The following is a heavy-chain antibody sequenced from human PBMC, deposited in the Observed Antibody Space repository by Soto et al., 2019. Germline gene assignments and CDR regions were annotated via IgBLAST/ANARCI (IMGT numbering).Heavy chain of an antibody. V-gene: IGHV3-48*02. CDR3: SWWLSPY. CDR2: ISSSSSTI. J-gene: IGHJ4*02. D-gene: IGHD2-8*02. CDR1: GFTFSSYS. Sequence: EVQLVESGGGLVQPGGSLRLSCAASGFTFSSYSMNWVRQAPGKGLEWVSYISSSSSTIYYADSVKGRFTISRDNAKNSLYLQTNSLRDEDTAVYYCSWWLSPYWGQGTLVTVSS.